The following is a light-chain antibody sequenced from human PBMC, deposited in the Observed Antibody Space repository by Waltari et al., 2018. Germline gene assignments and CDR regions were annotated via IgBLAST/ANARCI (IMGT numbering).Light chain of an antibody. CDR2: GTS. CDR3: QQYDGEVVT. Sequence: WWSIHGITIMSITWYQEKPAHAPSLRLKGTSRSASGIPDRFRCSVPVTDFTLTISTLEPEDFAVYYCQQYDGEVVTFGGGTKVEI. CDR1: HGITIMS. V-gene: IGKV3-20*01. J-gene: IGKJ4*01.